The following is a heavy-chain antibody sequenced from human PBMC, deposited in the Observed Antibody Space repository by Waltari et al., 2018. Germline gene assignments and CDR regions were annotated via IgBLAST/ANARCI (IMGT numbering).Heavy chain of an antibody. CDR3: ARSSGSHKADWDY. V-gene: IGHV1-8*02. CDR2: MNPNSGNT. D-gene: IGHD1-26*01. Sequence: QVQLVQSGAEVKKPGASVKVSCKASGYTFTSYGISWVRQAPGQGLEWMGWMNPNSGNTGYAQKFQGRVTMTRNTSISTAYMELSSLRSEDTAVYYCARSSGSHKADWDYWGQGTLVTVSS. J-gene: IGHJ4*02. CDR1: GYTFTSYG.